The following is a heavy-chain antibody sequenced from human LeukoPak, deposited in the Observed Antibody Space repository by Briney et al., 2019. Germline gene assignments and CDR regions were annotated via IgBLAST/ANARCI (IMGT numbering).Heavy chain of an antibody. D-gene: IGHD3-10*01. V-gene: IGHV3-66*01. CDR3: AREGDSGGYSYLDY. Sequence: GGSLRLSCAASGFTVSSNYMSWVRRAPGKGLEGVSVIYSGGSTYYADSVKGRFTISRDNSKNTLYLQMNSLRAEDTAVYYCAREGDSGGYSYLDYWGQGTLVTVSS. CDR1: GFTVSSNY. CDR2: IYSGGST. J-gene: IGHJ4*02.